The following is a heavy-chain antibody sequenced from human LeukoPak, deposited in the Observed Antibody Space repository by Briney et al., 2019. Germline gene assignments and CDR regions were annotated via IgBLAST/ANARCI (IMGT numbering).Heavy chain of an antibody. CDR1: GFTFDDYA. CDR2: ISWNSGSI. CDR3: AKGALYSSSPYAFDI. J-gene: IGHJ3*02. V-gene: IGHV3-9*01. Sequence: GGSLRLSCAASGFTFDDYAMHWVRHAPGKGLEWVSGISWNSGSIGYADSVKGRFTISRDNAKNSLYLQMNSLRAEDTALYYCAKGALYSSSPYAFDIWGQGTMVTVSS. D-gene: IGHD6-13*01.